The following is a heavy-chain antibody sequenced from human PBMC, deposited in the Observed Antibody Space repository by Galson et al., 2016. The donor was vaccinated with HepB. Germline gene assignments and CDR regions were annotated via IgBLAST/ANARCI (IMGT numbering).Heavy chain of an antibody. J-gene: IGHJ4*02. CDR1: GGSFSVYY. CDR2: INHSGTT. V-gene: IGHV4-34*01. D-gene: IGHD2-2*01. CDR3: ATRYTSTWPFDD. Sequence: SETLSLTCVVYGGSFSVYYWSWIRQSPGKGLEWIGEINHSGTTNYNPSLKSRVTISIDTSKNQFSLELGSLTAADTAVYYCATRYTSTWPFDDWGQGTPVTVSS.